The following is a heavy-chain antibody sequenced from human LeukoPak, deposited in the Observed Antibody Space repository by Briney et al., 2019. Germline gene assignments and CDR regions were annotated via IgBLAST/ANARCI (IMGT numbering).Heavy chain of an antibody. J-gene: IGHJ4*02. CDR3: ARDASPIRYYDSSTTTFDY. V-gene: IGHV1-46*03. D-gene: IGHD3-22*01. Sequence: ALVKVSCKASGYTFTSYYMHWVRQAPGQGLEWMGIINPSGGSTSYAQKFQGRVTMTRDTSTSTVYMELSSLRSEDTAVYYCARDASPIRYYDSSTTTFDYWGQGTLVTVSS. CDR2: INPSGGST. CDR1: GYTFTSYY.